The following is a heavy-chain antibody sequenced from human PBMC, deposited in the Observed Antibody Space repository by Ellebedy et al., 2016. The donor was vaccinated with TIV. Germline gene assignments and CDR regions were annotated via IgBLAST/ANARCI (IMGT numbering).Heavy chain of an antibody. V-gene: IGHV4-39*07. CDR3: ARAITYYDILTGYFPDWFDP. D-gene: IGHD3-9*01. J-gene: IGHJ5*02. Sequence: SETLSLXCTVSGGSISSSSSYWGWIRQPPGKGLEWIGSIYYSGSTYYNPSLKSRVTISVDTSKNQFSLKLSSVTAADTAVYYCARAITYYDILTGYFPDWFDPWGQGTLVTVSS. CDR2: IYYSGST. CDR1: GGSISSSSSY.